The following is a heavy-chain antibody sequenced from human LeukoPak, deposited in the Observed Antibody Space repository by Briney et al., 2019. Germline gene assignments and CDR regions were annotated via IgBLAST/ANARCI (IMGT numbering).Heavy chain of an antibody. CDR2: IYYSGST. D-gene: IGHD2-21*02. CDR1: GGSISSSSYY. V-gene: IGHV4-39*01. J-gene: IGHJ3*02. Sequence: SETLSLTCTVSGGSISSSSYYWGWIRQPPGKGLEWIGSIYYSGSTYYNPSLKSRVTISVDTSKNQFSLKLSSVTAADTAVYYCAREGDYVVVTADAFDIWGQGTMVTVSS. CDR3: AREGDYVVVTADAFDI.